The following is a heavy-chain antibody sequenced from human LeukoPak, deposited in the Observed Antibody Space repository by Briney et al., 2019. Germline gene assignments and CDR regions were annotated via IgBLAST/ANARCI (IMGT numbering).Heavy chain of an antibody. J-gene: IGHJ4*02. CDR1: GSTFSSYS. CDR2: ISSSSSYI. CDR3: AKVSSVLRHFDWFTASFDY. Sequence: GGSLRLSCAASGSTFSSYSMNWVRQAPGKGLEWVSSISSSSSYIYYADSVKGRFTISRDNAKNSLYLQMNSLRAEDTAVYYCAKVSSVLRHFDWFTASFDYWGQGTLVTVSS. D-gene: IGHD3-9*01. V-gene: IGHV3-21*04.